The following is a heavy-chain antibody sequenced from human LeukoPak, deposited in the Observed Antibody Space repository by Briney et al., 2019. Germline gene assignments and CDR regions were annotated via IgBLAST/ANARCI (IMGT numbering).Heavy chain of an antibody. Sequence: SVKVSCKASGGTFSSYAISWVRQAPGQGLEWMGRIIPIFGTANYAQKFQGRVTITTDESTSTAYMELTSLRSEHTAVYYCARDHYDSSGYYVDYWGQGTLVTVSS. CDR2: IIPIFGTA. V-gene: IGHV1-69*05. D-gene: IGHD3-22*01. J-gene: IGHJ4*02. CDR1: GGTFSSYA. CDR3: ARDHYDSSGYYVDY.